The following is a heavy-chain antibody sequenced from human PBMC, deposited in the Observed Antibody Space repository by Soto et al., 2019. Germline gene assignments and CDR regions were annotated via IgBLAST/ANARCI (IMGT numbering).Heavy chain of an antibody. CDR2: IYYSGIT. V-gene: IGHV4-59*08. D-gene: IGHD2-15*01. CDR3: ARHPYGGNWDY. Sequence: QEQLQESGPGLVKPSETLSLLCTVSGGSISTYYWSWIRQPPGKGLECIGYIYYSGITNYNPSLKSRVTTSVATSKNQFSRKLSSVTAADPAVYYCARHPYGGNWDYWGQGTLVTVSS. J-gene: IGHJ4*02. CDR1: GGSISTYY.